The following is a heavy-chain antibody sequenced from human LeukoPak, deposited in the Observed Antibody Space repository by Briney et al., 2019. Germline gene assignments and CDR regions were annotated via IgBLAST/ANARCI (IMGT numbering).Heavy chain of an antibody. CDR1: GYTFTSYD. J-gene: IGHJ4*02. Sequence: ASVKVSRKASGYTFTSYDINWVRQATGQGLEWMGWMNPNSGNTGYAQKFQGRVTITRNTSISTAYMELSSLRSEDTAVYYCARGLSGRSGVVVVAAFDYWGQGTLVTVSS. CDR2: MNPNSGNT. V-gene: IGHV1-8*03. CDR3: ARGLSGRSGVVVVAAFDY. D-gene: IGHD2-15*01.